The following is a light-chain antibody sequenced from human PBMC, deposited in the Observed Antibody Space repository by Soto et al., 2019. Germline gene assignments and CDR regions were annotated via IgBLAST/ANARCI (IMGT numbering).Light chain of an antibody. V-gene: IGKV3-15*01. CDR2: GAS. CDR3: QHYNNWPMYT. Sequence: EIVMTQSPATLSVSPGERATLSCRASQSVSSNLAWYQQKPGQAPRLLIYGASTRATGIPARFSGSGSGTEFTLTVSSLQSEACAVYYCQHYNNWPMYTFGQGTKLEIK. J-gene: IGKJ2*01. CDR1: QSVSSN.